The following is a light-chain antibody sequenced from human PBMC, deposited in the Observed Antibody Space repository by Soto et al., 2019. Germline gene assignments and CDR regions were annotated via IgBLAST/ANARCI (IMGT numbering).Light chain of an antibody. V-gene: IGLV2-23*02. Sequence: QSALTQPASVSGSPGQSITISCTGTTSDVGSYNLVSWYQQHPGKAPKLIIYEVSERPSGVSTRFSGSKSGNMASLTISGLQAEVEAEYYCCSYATPRQFGGGTKLTVL. CDR1: TSDVGSYNL. CDR2: EVS. J-gene: IGLJ2*01. CDR3: CSYATPRQ.